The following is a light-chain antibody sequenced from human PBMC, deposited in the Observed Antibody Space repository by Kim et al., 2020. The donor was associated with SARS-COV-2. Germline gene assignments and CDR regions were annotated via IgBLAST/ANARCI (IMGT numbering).Light chain of an antibody. J-gene: IGLJ2*01. Sequence: SSELTQDPEVSVAVGQTVRITCQGDSLSTYYASWYQQKPRQAPVLVIFGKNSRPSGIPDRFSGSNSGDTASLTIAGTQAEDEADYYCFARVGGVHHLVFG. CDR2: GKN. CDR1: SLSTYY. CDR3: FARVGGVHHLV. V-gene: IGLV3-19*01.